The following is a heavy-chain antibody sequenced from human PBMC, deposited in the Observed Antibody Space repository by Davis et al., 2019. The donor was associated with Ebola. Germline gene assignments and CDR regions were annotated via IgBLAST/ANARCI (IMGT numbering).Heavy chain of an antibody. J-gene: IGHJ6*02. CDR2: ISGGYT. CDR3: AKDISIAVAAGRGYGMDV. V-gene: IGHV3-21*05. Sequence: GESLKISCAASGFSFTSYSMNWVRQAPGKGLEWVAYISGGYTYYAESVKGRFTISRDSAKDSLYLQMNSLRAEDTALYYCAKDISIAVAAGRGYGMDVWGQGTTVTVSS. D-gene: IGHD6-19*01. CDR1: GFSFTSYS.